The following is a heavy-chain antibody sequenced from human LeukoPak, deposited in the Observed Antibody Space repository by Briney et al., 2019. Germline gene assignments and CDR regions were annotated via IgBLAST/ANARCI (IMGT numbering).Heavy chain of an antibody. V-gene: IGHV3-23*01. CDR1: GFTFSSYA. Sequence: PGGSLRLSCAASGFTFSSYAMSWVRQAPGKGLEWVSAISGSGGSTYHADSVKGRFTISRDNSKNTLYLQMNSLKAEDTAVYYCAKEGGGSGYYYPYYYFDYWGQGTLVTVSS. D-gene: IGHD3-22*01. CDR3: AKEGGGSGYYYPYYYFDY. J-gene: IGHJ4*02. CDR2: ISGSGGST.